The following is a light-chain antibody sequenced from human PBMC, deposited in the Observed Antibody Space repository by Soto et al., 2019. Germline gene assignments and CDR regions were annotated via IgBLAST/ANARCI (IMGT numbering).Light chain of an antibody. Sequence: EIVLTQSPGTLSLSPGERATLSCRSSQSVSSNYLAWYQQKPDLAPRLVIYDVSGRAIGIPDRFSGSGSGTDFTLTISRLEPEDFAVYYCQQYGSSPTFGQGTKVEIK. CDR1: QSVSSNY. CDR3: QQYGSSPT. J-gene: IGKJ1*01. CDR2: DVS. V-gene: IGKV3-20*01.